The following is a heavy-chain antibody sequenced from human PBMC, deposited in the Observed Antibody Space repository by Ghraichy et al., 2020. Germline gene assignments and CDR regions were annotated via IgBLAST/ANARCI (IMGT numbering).Heavy chain of an antibody. CDR3: AGSIVGATLDY. Sequence: GGSLRLSCAASGFTFSSYAMHWVRQAPGKGLEYVSAISSNGDSTYYANSVKGRFTISRDNSKNTLYLQMGSLRAEDMAVYYCAGSIVGATLDYWGPGTLVTVSS. D-gene: IGHD1-26*01. CDR1: GFTFSSYA. V-gene: IGHV3-64*01. J-gene: IGHJ4*02. CDR2: ISSNGDST.